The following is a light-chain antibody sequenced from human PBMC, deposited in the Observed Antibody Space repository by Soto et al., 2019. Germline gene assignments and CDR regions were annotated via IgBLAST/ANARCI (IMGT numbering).Light chain of an antibody. CDR1: SSDVGGYNY. CDR2: EVS. CDR3: SSYTSSSS. J-gene: IGLJ2*01. V-gene: IGLV2-14*01. Sequence: QSALTQPASVSGSPGQSITISSTGTSSDVGGYNYVSWYQQHPGKAPKLMIYEVSNRPSGVSNRFSGSKSGNTASLTISGLQAEDEADYYCSSYTSSSSFGGGTKVTVL.